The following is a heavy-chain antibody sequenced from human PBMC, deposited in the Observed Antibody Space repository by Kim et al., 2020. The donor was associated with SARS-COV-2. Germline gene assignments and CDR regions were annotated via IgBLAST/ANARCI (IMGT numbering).Heavy chain of an antibody. J-gene: IGHJ5*01. V-gene: IGHV4-59*08. CDR2: VSHSGNN. CDR3: ARRVSRGNWGSSDPSNWL. Sequence: SETLSLTCTVSGDSITHYFWNWIRQSPGNGLEWIGHVSHSGNNVYNSSFESRVTLFMDTAKNQFSLNLMSVTDADTAVYYCARRVSRGNWGSSDPSNWL. CDR1: GDSITHYF. D-gene: IGHD2-2*01.